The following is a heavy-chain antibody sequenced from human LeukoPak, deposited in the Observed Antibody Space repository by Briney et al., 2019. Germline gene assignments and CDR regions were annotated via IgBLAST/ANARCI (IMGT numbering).Heavy chain of an antibody. CDR2: LYYSGRP. V-gene: IGHV4-39*01. Sequence: SEPLSLTCTVSGGSTSSNSYYWGWIRQPPGKGLEWIGRLYYSGRPYHNPSLKSRVTMSVDTSQNQFSLKLSSVTAADTAVYYCARHLTHGNDYYYYGMDVWGQGTMVTVSS. J-gene: IGHJ6*02. D-gene: IGHD3-9*01. CDR3: ARHLTHGNDYYYYGMDV. CDR1: GGSTSSNSYY.